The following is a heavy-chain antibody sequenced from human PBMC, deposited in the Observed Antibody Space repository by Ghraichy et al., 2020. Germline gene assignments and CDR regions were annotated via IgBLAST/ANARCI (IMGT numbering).Heavy chain of an antibody. D-gene: IGHD2-15*01. V-gene: IGHV4-4*02. CDR3: AREPRVAPSAGTVVDGVLDT. CDR1: GDSIISNNW. Sequence: SETLSLTCRVSGDSIISNNWWSWVRQPPGRGLEWVGEIYHSGSTNYNPSLKSRVIVSLDKSKNEFSLNLNSVTAADTAVYYCAREPRVAPSAGTVVDGVLDTWRQGRWVSGAS. J-gene: IGHJ3*02. CDR2: IYHSGST.